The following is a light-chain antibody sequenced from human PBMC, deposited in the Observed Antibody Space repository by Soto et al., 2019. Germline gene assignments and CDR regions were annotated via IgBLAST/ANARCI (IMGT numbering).Light chain of an antibody. CDR3: SSYAGSNNYV. V-gene: IGLV2-8*01. CDR1: SSDVGGYKY. CDR2: EVS. J-gene: IGLJ1*01. Sequence: QSALTQPPSASGSPGQSVTISCSGTSSDVGGYKYVSWYQHHPGKAPKLMIYEVSKRPSGVPDRFSGSKSGYTASLTVSGLQAEDEADYYCSSYAGSNNYVFGTGTKLTVL.